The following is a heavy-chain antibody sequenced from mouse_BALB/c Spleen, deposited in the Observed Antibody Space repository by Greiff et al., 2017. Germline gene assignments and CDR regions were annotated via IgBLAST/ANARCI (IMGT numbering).Heavy chain of an antibody. J-gene: IGHJ3*01. CDR2: ISNGGGST. CDR3: ARHEGGNYWFAY. V-gene: IGHV5-12-2*01. Sequence: EVQLQESGGGLVQPGGSLKLSCAASGFTFSSYTMSWVRQTPEKRLEWVAYISNGGGSTYYPDTVKGRFTISRDNAKNTLYLQMSSLKSEDTAMYYCARHEGGNYWFAYWGQGTLVTVSA. CDR1: GFTFSSYT. D-gene: IGHD2-1*01.